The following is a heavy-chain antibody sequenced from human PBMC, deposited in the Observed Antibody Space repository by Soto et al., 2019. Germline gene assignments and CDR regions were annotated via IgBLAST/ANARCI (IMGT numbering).Heavy chain of an antibody. Sequence: PLETLSLTCAVYGGSFSGYYWSWIRQPPGKGLEWIGEINHSGSTNYNPSLKSRVTISVDTSKNQFSLKLSSVTAADTAVYYCARAPFIAAPVFDYWGQGTLVTVSS. J-gene: IGHJ4*02. D-gene: IGHD6-13*01. CDR2: INHSGST. CDR1: GGSFSGYY. V-gene: IGHV4-34*01. CDR3: ARAPFIAAPVFDY.